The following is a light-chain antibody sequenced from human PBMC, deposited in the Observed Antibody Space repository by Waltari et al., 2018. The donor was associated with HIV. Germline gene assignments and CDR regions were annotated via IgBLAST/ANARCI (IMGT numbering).Light chain of an antibody. Sequence: QSALTQPASVSGSPGQSITISCTGTSSAVGSYNVVSWYQQHPGKAPKLMIYEVTKRPSGVSNRFSGSKSGNTASLTISGLQAEDEADYYCCSYAGRSTHVFGTGTKVTVL. V-gene: IGLV2-23*02. CDR1: SSAVGSYNV. J-gene: IGLJ1*01. CDR2: EVT. CDR3: CSYAGRSTHV.